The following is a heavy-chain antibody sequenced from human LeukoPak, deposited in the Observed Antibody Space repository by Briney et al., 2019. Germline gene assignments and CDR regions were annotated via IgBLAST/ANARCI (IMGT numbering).Heavy chain of an antibody. D-gene: IGHD3-22*01. CDR1: GYTFTSYD. Sequence: ASVKVSCKASGYTFTSYDINWVRQAPGQGLEWMGGMNLNSGNTGYAQKVQGRVIMIRNTSISTAYMELSSLRSEHTAVYYCASILVVTLSGAFDIWRQGTMVTVSS. J-gene: IGHJ3*02. CDR3: ASILVVTLSGAFDI. V-gene: IGHV1-8*01. CDR2: MNLNSGNT.